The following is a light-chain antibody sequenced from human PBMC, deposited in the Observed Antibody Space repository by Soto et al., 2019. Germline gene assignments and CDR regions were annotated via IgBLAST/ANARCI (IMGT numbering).Light chain of an antibody. CDR3: LQKYFYPFT. V-gene: IGKV1-6*01. CDR1: QGIRND. Sequence: AIQMTQSPSSLSASVGDRVTITCRASQGIRNDLDWFQQKPGKAPKLLIYAASNLQSWVPARFSGSGSGTDFTLTFRTLQPEDFATYYCLQKYFYPFTFGPGNKVDIK. CDR2: AAS. J-gene: IGKJ3*01.